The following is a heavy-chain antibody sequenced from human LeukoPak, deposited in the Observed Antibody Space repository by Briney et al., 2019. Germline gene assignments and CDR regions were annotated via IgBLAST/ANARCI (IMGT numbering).Heavy chain of an antibody. J-gene: IGHJ5*02. CDR2: FYTSGST. Sequence: SETLSLTRTVSGGSISNYFWSWLRQPAGKGLEWIGRFYTSGSTNYNPSIKRRVAMSVDKSKNQFSLKLNSVTAADTAVYYCARDSCSSTSCYNNWLDPWGQGTLVTVSS. CDR1: GGSISNYF. V-gene: IGHV4-4*07. CDR3: ARDSCSSTSCYNNWLDP. D-gene: IGHD2-2*02.